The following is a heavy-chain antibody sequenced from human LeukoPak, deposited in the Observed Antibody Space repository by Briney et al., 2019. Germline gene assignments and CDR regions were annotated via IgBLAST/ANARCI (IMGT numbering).Heavy chain of an antibody. CDR1: GFTFNNAW. CDR3: ARDPNYYGSGSYYTPSDY. Sequence: GGSLRLSCAASGFTFNNAWMSWVRQAPGKGLEWVSYISSSGGTIYYADSVKGRFTISRDNAKNSLYLQMNSLRAEDTAVYYCARDPNYYGSGSYYTPSDYWGQGTLVTVSS. V-gene: IGHV3-11*04. J-gene: IGHJ4*02. CDR2: ISSSGGTI. D-gene: IGHD3-10*01.